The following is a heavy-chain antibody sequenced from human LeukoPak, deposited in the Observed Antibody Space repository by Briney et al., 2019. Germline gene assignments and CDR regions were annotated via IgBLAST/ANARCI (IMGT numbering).Heavy chain of an antibody. V-gene: IGHV3-48*03. CDR2: ISSSGSTI. Sequence: GGSLRLSCAASGFTFSSYEMNWVRQAPGKGLEWVSYISSSGSTIYYADSVKGRFTISRDNAKNSLYLQMNSLRAEDTAVYYCARPKARYYYYYMDVWGKGTTVTVSS. CDR3: ARPKARYYYYYMDV. CDR1: GFTFSSYE. J-gene: IGHJ6*03. D-gene: IGHD6-6*01.